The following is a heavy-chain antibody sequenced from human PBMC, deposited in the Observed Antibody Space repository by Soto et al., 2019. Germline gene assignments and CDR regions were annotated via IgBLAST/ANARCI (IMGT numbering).Heavy chain of an antibody. Sequence: QLQLQESGPGLVKPSETLSLTCTVSGGSISSSSYYWGWIRQPPGKGLEWIGRIYYSGSTYYNPSLKSRVTISVDTSKNQFSLKLSSVTAADTAVYYCARSYYDFWSGYKNWFAPWGQGTLVTVSS. CDR2: IYYSGST. D-gene: IGHD3-3*01. CDR3: ARSYYDFWSGYKNWFAP. J-gene: IGHJ5*02. V-gene: IGHV4-39*01. CDR1: GGSISSSSYY.